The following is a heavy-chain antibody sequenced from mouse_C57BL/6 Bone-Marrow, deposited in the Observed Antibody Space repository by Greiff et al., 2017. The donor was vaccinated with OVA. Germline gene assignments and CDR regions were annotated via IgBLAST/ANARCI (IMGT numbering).Heavy chain of an antibody. CDR2: INPNNGGT. Sequence: EVKLQQSGPELVKPGASVKIPCKASGYTFTDYNMDWVKQSHGKSLEWIGDINPNNGGTIYNQKFKGEATLTVDKSSSTAYMELRSLTSEDTAVYYCARFDYDAWFAYWGQGTLVTVSA. CDR1: GYTFTDYN. V-gene: IGHV1-18*01. CDR3: ARFDYDAWFAY. J-gene: IGHJ3*01. D-gene: IGHD2-4*01.